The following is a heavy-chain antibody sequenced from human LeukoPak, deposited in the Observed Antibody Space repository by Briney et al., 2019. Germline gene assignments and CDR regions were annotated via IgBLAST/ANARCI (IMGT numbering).Heavy chain of an antibody. D-gene: IGHD1-26*01. V-gene: IGHV3-23*01. CDR3: AREQADSGSYFHHAFDI. Sequence: GGSLRLSCAASGFTFSSYAMSWVRQAPGKGLEWVSAISGSGGSTYYADSVKGRFTISRDNSKNTLYLQMNSLRAEDTAVYYCAREQADSGSYFHHAFDIWGQGTMVTVSS. J-gene: IGHJ3*02. CDR1: GFTFSSYA. CDR2: ISGSGGST.